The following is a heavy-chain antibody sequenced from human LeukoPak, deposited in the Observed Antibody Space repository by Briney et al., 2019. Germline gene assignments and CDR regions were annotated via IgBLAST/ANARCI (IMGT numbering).Heavy chain of an antibody. V-gene: IGHV1-18*01. CDR3: ARDIPMTNSYCGGDCYSDY. D-gene: IGHD2-21*02. CDR1: GGTFTSYG. Sequence: ASVKVSCKASGGTFTSYGISWVRQAPGQGLEWMGWISAYNGNTNYAQKLQGRVTMTTDTSTSTAYMELRSLRSDDTAVYYCARDIPMTNSYCGGDCYSDYWGQGTLVTVSS. J-gene: IGHJ4*02. CDR2: ISAYNGNT.